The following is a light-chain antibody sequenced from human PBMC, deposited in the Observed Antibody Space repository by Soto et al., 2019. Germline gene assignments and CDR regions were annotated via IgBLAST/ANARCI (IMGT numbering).Light chain of an antibody. CDR1: QNIVTN. V-gene: IGKV3-15*01. Sequence: IVMTQSPVTLSVSPGERATLSCRASQNIVTNLAWYQQKPGQAPRLVIYDASTRATDIPARFSGSGFGTEFILTISSLQSADFAVYYCQQYNNWPTRLTLGGGTKVDSK. J-gene: IGKJ4*01. CDR2: DAS. CDR3: QQYNNWPTRLT.